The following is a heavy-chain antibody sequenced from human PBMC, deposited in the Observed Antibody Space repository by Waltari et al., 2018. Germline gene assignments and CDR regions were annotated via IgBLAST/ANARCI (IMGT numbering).Heavy chain of an antibody. J-gene: IGHJ4*02. Sequence: EVQLVESGGGLVQPGGSLRLSCAASGFTFSNYWMSWVRQAPGKGLEWVANTKGDGSEKHYVASVKSRGPVPGDNAKNARCLQMNSRRREDTVGYYGASTGGDPFWSGLSGPFDFWGQGTLVTVAA. CDR1: GFTFSNYW. V-gene: IGHV3-7*01. D-gene: IGHD3-3*01. CDR2: TKGDGSEK. CDR3: ASTGGDPFWSGLSGPFDF.